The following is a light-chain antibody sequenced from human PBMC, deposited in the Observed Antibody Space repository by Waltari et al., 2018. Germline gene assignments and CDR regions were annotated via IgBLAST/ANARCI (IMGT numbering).Light chain of an antibody. CDR1: TSNIGTNY. CDR3: AAWDDSLSGWV. Sequence: QSVLTQPPSASGTPGQRVTLSCSGSTSNIGTNYIYWYQQLPATAPKPLIYRSDQRPSGVPDRFSGSKSGTSASLAISGLRSEDEADYYCAAWDDSLSGWVFGGGTKLTVL. J-gene: IGLJ3*02. CDR2: RSD. V-gene: IGLV1-47*01.